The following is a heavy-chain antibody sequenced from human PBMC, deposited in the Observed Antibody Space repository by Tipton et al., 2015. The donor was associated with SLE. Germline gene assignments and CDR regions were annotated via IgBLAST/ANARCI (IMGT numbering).Heavy chain of an antibody. V-gene: IGHV3-33*01. CDR1: GFTFSSYG. Sequence: SLRLSCAASGFTFSSYGMHWVRQAPGKGLEWVAVIWYDGSNKYYADSVKGRFTISRDNSKNTLYLQMNSLRAEDTAVYYCARGVVADYYDFWSGNDAFDIWGQGTMVTVSS. D-gene: IGHD3-3*01. J-gene: IGHJ3*02. CDR2: IWYDGSNK. CDR3: ARGVVADYYDFWSGNDAFDI.